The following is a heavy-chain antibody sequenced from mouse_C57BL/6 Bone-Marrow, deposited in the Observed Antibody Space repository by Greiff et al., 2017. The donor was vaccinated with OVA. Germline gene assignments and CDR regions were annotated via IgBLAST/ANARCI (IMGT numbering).Heavy chain of an antibody. J-gene: IGHJ3*01. CDR1: GYTFTSYG. CDR2: INPSNGGT. D-gene: IGHD1-1*02. Sequence: QVQLKESGAELARPGASVKLSCKASGYTFTSYGISWVKQRTGQGLEWIGNINPSNGGTNYNEKFKSKATLTVDKSSSTAYMQLSSLTSEDSAVYYCAREGGLWAWFAYWGQGTLVTVSA. CDR3: AREGGLWAWFAY. V-gene: IGHV1-81*01.